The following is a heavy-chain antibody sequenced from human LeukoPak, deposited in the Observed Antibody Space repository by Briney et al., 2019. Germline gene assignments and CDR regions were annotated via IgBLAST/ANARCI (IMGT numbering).Heavy chain of an antibody. Sequence: SETLSLTCTVSGGSISGYYWSWIRQPPGKGLEWIGYIYYSGSTNYNPSLKSRVTISVDTSKNQFSLKLSSVTAADTAVYYCARDSNGSGSWDYWGQGTLVTVSS. J-gene: IGHJ4*02. CDR3: ARDSNGSGSWDY. D-gene: IGHD3-10*01. CDR1: GGSISGYY. V-gene: IGHV4-59*01. CDR2: IYYSGST.